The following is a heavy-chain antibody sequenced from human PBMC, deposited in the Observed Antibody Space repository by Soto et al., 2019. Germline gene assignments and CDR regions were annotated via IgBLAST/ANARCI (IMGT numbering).Heavy chain of an antibody. V-gene: IGHV3-23*01. Sequence: VGSLRLSCVASEFSFSRYAMTWVRQAAGKGLQWVAGLGPDGRNAFYGESVRGRFTISRDNSRNTLYLQMSSLRAEDTAVYFCVKQMTTWTDSFFDFWGQGIQVTVSS. J-gene: IGHJ4*02. CDR2: LGPDGRNA. D-gene: IGHD4-17*01. CDR1: EFSFSRYA. CDR3: VKQMTTWTDSFFDF.